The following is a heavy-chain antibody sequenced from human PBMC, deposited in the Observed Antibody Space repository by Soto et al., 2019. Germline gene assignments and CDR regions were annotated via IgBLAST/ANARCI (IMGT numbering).Heavy chain of an antibody. CDR3: AKDDGATGWGQFGY. J-gene: IGHJ4*02. D-gene: IGHD3-10*01. CDR2: IGGNGALT. V-gene: IGHV3-23*01. CDR1: GFTFSRSA. Sequence: EVQLLESGGGLAQPGGSLRLSCEASGFTFSRSAMSWVRQAPGKGLGWVSGIGGNGALTYYAESVKGRFTISRDNSKNTLSLQMNGLRAEDTAIYYCAKDDGATGWGQFGYWGQGTLVTVPS.